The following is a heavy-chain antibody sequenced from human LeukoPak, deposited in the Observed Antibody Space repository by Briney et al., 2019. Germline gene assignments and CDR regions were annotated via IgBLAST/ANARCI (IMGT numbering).Heavy chain of an antibody. J-gene: IGHJ4*02. V-gene: IGHV3-15*01. CDR3: XTDGGYSYGPFDY. CDR2: IKSKTDGGTT. D-gene: IGHD5-18*01. Sequence: AGGSLRLSCAASGFTFSNAWMSWVRQAPGKGLEWVGRIKSKTDGGTTDCAAPVKGRFTISRDDSKNTLYLQMNSLKTEDTAVYYCXTDGGYSYGPFDYWGQGTLVTVSS. CDR1: GFTFSNAW.